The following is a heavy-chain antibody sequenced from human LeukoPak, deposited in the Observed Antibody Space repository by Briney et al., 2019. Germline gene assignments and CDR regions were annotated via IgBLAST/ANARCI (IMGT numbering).Heavy chain of an antibody. CDR2: IKQDASEI. CDR3: ATDRDNSDWQKRFDS. Sequence: GGALRLSCAGSGFTFSTYWLNWYRQAPGKGLEWVGNIKQDASEINSVDSVRGRFTISRDNANNSLHLQMNSLRAEDTAGYYCATDRDNSDWQKRFDSWGQGTLVTVSS. CDR1: GFTFSTYW. J-gene: IGHJ4*02. V-gene: IGHV3-7*01. D-gene: IGHD2-21*02.